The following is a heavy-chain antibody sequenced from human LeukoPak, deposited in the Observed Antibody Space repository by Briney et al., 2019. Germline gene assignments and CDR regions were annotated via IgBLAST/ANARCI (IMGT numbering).Heavy chain of an antibody. CDR3: ARLLSGGLTGVDY. Sequence: GESLKISCKASGYDFSTYWVAWVRQMPGKGLEWMGIIYPRDSDTTYSPSFQGQVTISADKSISTAYLQWTSLKASDTAMYYCARLLSGGLTGVDYWGQGTLVTVSS. D-gene: IGHD2-8*02. CDR1: GYDFSTYW. V-gene: IGHV5-51*01. CDR2: IYPRDSDT. J-gene: IGHJ4*02.